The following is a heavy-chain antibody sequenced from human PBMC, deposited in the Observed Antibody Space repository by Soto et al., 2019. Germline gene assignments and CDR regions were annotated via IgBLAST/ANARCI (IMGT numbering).Heavy chain of an antibody. J-gene: IGHJ4*02. Sequence: ASVKVSCKASGYTFTGYYMHWVRQAPGQGLEWMGWINPNSGGTNYAQKLQGRVTMTTDTSTSTAYMELRSLRSDDTAVYYCAWDWLYCSGGSCYFDYWGQGTLVTVSS. D-gene: IGHD2-15*01. CDR3: AWDWLYCSGGSCYFDY. V-gene: IGHV1-2*02. CDR2: INPNSGGT. CDR1: GYTFTGYY.